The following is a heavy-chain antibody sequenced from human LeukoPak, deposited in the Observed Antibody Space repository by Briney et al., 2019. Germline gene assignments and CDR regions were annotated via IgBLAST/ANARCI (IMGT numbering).Heavy chain of an antibody. J-gene: IGHJ4*02. Sequence: ASVKVSCKASGYRLTTYLIHWVRQAPGQNLEWMGWISPDNDNTKYSQKFQGRLTLTRDTSASTAYMELSGLRPEDTAVYYCARASDIVATGARYWGQGTLVTVTS. CDR1: GYRLTTYL. CDR3: ARASDIVATGARY. D-gene: IGHD5-12*01. CDR2: ISPDNDNT. V-gene: IGHV1-3*01.